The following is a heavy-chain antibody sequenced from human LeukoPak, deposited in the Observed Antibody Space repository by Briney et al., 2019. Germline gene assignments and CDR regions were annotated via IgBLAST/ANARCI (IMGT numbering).Heavy chain of an antibody. CDR2: INWNGGST. D-gene: IGHD4-17*01. J-gene: IGHJ4*02. CDR3: ARAQTYGDSRLLLDY. V-gene: IGHV3-20*04. Sequence: GGSLRLSCAASGFTFGNYGMSWVRQAPGQGLEWVSGINWNGGSTGYADSVDGRFTIFRDNAKNSQYLQMNSLRVEDTALYYCARAQTYGDSRLLLDYWGQGTLVTVSS. CDR1: GFTFGNYG.